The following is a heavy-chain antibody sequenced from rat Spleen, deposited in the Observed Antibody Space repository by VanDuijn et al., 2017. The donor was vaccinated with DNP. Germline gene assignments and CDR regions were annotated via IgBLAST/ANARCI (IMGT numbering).Heavy chain of an antibody. J-gene: IGHJ2*01. CDR2: ISYDGSST. D-gene: IGHD1-2*01. V-gene: IGHV5-7*01. CDR1: GFTFSNYD. Sequence: EVQLVESGGGLVQPGRSMKLSCAASGFTFSNYDMAWVRQAPKKGLEWVATISYDGSSTYYRDSVKGRFTISRDNAKSTLYLQMDSLRSEDTATYYCTTESYYSSYPFDYWGQGVMVTVSS. CDR3: TTESYYSSYPFDY.